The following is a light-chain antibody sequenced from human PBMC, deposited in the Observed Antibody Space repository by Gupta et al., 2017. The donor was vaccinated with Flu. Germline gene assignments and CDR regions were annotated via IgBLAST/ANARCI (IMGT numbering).Light chain of an antibody. Sequence: QSALTQPASVSGSPGQSITISCTGTSSDVGGYNYVSWYQQHPGKAPKLMSYEVSNRPSGVSKRCAGSKSGTTAFMNISGLQAEDEAYYDCSSYKRSRTWVFGGGTKLTVL. J-gene: IGLJ2*01. V-gene: IGLV2-14*01. CDR3: SSYKRSRTWV. CDR1: SSDVGGYNY. CDR2: EVS.